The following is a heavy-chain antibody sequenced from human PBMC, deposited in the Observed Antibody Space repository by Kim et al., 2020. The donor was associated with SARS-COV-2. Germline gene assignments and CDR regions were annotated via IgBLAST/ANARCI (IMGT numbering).Heavy chain of an antibody. Sequence: SETLSLTCTVSGGSISGYYWSWIRQPPGKGLEWIGYIYYSGSTNYNPSLKSRVTISVDTSKNQFSLKLSSVTAADTAVYYCARRGITAASEFDYWGQGTLVTVSS. CDR1: GGSISGYY. CDR3: ARRGITAASEFDY. V-gene: IGHV4-59*13. CDR2: IYYSGST. D-gene: IGHD6-13*01. J-gene: IGHJ4*02.